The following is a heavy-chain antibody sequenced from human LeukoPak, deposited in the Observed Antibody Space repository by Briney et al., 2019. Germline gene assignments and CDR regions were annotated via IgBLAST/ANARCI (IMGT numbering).Heavy chain of an antibody. J-gene: IGHJ1*01. CDR3: ARPKGYYSSGNQYFQH. Sequence: SETLSLTCTVSGGSISSYYWSWIRQPAGKGLEWIGRIYTSGSTNYNPSLKSRVTMSVDTSKNQFSLKLTSVTAADTAVYYCARPKGYYSSGNQYFQHWGQGTLVTVSS. CDR2: IYTSGST. D-gene: IGHD3-10*01. CDR1: GGSISSYY. V-gene: IGHV4-4*07.